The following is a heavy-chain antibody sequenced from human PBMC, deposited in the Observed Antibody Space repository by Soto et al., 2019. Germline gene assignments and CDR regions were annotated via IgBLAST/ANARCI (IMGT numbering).Heavy chain of an antibody. V-gene: IGHV4-34*01. CDR3: ARGKGLYYSYYGMDV. CDR1: GGSFSGYY. Sequence: QVQLQQWGAGLLKPSETLSLTCAVYGGSFSGYYWSWIRQPPGKGLEWIGEINHSGSTNYNPSLKSRVTISVDTSKNQFSLKLSSVTAADTAVYYCARGKGLYYSYYGMDVWGQGTTVTVSS. CDR2: INHSGST. J-gene: IGHJ6*02.